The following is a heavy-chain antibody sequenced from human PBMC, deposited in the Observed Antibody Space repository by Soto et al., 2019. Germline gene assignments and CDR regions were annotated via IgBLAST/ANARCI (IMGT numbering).Heavy chain of an antibody. V-gene: IGHV3-30*18. CDR3: AKDMTGSSFYYYYY. CDR1: GFTFSSYG. D-gene: IGHD6-13*01. CDR2: ISYDGSNK. Sequence: PGGNLGLSCAASGFTFSSYGMPWVRQAPGKGLEWVAVISYDGSNKYYADSVKGRFTISRDNSKNTLYLQMNSLRAEDTAVYYCAKDMTGSSFYYYYY. J-gene: IGHJ6*01.